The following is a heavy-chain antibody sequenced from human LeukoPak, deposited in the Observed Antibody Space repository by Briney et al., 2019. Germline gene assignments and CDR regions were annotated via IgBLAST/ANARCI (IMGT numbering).Heavy chain of an antibody. J-gene: IGHJ4*02. CDR3: ARVYTGIRWHFDY. V-gene: IGHV3-7*03. CDR2: IKRDGSEK. Sequence: PGGSLRLSCAASGFTFSTYWMSWVRQAPGKGLECVANIKRDGSEKYYVDSVKGRFTIFRDDAKSSLYLQMNSLRAEDTAVYFCARVYTGIRWHFDYWGQGTLVTVSS. CDR1: GFTFSTYW. D-gene: IGHD2-2*02.